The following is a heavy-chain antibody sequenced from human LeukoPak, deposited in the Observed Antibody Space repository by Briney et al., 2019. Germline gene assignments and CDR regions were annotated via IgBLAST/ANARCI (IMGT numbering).Heavy chain of an antibody. CDR3: ARDRDYNLADSFAH. Sequence: GRSLRLSCSASGCTFDEFAMHWVRQPPGKGLEWVSGINFNGDTTRYAHSVKGRFTISRDNAKKALYLQMNGLRGEDTALYYCARDRDYNLADSFAHWGQGTLVTVSS. V-gene: IGHV3-9*01. D-gene: IGHD5-24*01. J-gene: IGHJ4*02. CDR2: INFNGDTT. CDR1: GCTFDEFA.